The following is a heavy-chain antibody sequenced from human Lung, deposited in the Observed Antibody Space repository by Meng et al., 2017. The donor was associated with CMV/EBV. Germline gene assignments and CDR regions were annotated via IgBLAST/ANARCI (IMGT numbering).Heavy chain of an antibody. CDR1: GFTYSSYA. CDR2: VSGSGGGT. D-gene: IGHD1-7*01. CDR3: AKVLAGTRLPAD. J-gene: IGHJ4*02. Sequence: GGSLRLSCAASGFTYSSYAMNWVRQAPGKGLEWVSAVSGSGGGTYYADSVKGRFTISRDNSKNTVYLQMDSLRAEDTAMYYCAKVLAGTRLPADWGPGKRVPCSS. V-gene: IGHV3-23*01.